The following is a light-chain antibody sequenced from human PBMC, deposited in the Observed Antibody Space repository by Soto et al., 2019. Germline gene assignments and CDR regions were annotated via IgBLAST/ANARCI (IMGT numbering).Light chain of an antibody. CDR2: EVS. Sequence: QSVLTQPASVSGSPGQSITISGTGTSSDVGTYNHVSWYQQHPGKAPQLIIYEVSNRPSGLSNRFSASKSGNTAYLTISGLQAEDDADYYCCSYTPSSTLVFGTGTKLTVL. J-gene: IGLJ1*01. CDR3: CSYTPSSTLV. CDR1: SSDVGTYNH. V-gene: IGLV2-14*01.